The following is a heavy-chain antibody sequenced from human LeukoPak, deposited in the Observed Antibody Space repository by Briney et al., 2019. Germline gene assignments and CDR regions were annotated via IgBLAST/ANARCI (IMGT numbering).Heavy chain of an antibody. V-gene: IGHV1-2*02. CDR2: INPNSGAT. J-gene: IGHJ3*02. D-gene: IGHD3-10*01. CDR3: ARDLFGDDAFDI. CDR1: GYTFTXYY. Sequence: XVSCXXXGYTFTXYYMHWVRQAPGQGGEWMGWINPNSGATNYAQKFQGRVTMTRDTSISTAYMELSRLRSDDTAVYYCARDLFGDDAFDIWGQGTMVTVSS.